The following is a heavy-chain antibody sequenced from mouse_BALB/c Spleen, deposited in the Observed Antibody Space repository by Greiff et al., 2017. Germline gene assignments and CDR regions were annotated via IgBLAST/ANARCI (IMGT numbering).Heavy chain of an antibody. J-gene: IGHJ2*01. Sequence: EVMLVESGGGLVKPGGSLKLSCAASGFAFSSYDMSWVRQTPEKRLEWVAYISSGGGSTYYPDTVKGRFTISRDNAKNTLYLQMSSLKSEDTAMYYCARQGVRRGNFDYWGQGTTLTVSS. CDR1: GFAFSSYD. D-gene: IGHD2-14*01. CDR3: ARQGVRRGNFDY. V-gene: IGHV5-12-1*01. CDR2: ISSGGGST.